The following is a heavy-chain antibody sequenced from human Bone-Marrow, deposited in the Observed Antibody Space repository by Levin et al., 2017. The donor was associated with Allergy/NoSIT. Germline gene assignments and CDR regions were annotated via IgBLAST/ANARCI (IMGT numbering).Heavy chain of an antibody. V-gene: IGHV3-33*01. CDR1: GFMFNKYG. Sequence: RGESLKISCAASGFMFNKYGMNWVRQAPGKGLEWVAVIWYDGIKKYYGDSVKGRFTISRDNSNNTLNLQLNSLRAEDTAVYYCTRGADNDYWGQGTLVTVSS. D-gene: IGHD4/OR15-4a*01. CDR2: IWYDGIKK. CDR3: TRGADNDY. J-gene: IGHJ4*02.